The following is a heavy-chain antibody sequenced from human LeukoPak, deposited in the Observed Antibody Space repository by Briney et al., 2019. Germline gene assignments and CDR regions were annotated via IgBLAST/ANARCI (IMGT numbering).Heavy chain of an antibody. V-gene: IGHV3-30*02. Sequence: GGSLRLSCAASGFTFTNYGMHWVRQAPGKGLEWVAFIWYDGKNKYYADSVKGRFTISRDNSKNTLYLQMNSLRAEDTAVYYCATNQIMIREYYFDYWGQGTLVTVSS. CDR1: GFTFTNYG. D-gene: IGHD3-16*01. CDR2: IWYDGKNK. CDR3: ATNQIMIREYYFDY. J-gene: IGHJ4*02.